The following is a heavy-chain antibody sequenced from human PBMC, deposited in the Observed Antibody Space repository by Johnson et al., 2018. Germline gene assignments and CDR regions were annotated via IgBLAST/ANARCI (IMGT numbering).Heavy chain of an antibody. CDR2: ISRSSSLI. V-gene: IGHV3-21*01. CDR1: GFSFSGYS. J-gene: IGHJ4*02. CDR3: ARMYSTYFDS. D-gene: IGHD4-11*01. Sequence: VQLVESGGGLAKPGGSLRLSCAASGFSFSGYSMNWVRQAPGKGLEWVSSISRSSSLIYYADSLKGRFTISRDNAKNSLYLQMNSLRAEDTAGYYCARMYSTYFDSWGQGTLVTVSS.